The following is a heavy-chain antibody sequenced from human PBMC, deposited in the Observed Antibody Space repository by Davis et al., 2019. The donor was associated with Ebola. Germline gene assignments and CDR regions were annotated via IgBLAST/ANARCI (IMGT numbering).Heavy chain of an antibody. CDR2: IIPILGIA. D-gene: IGHD6-13*01. V-gene: IGHV1-69*04. Sequence: SVKVSCKASGGTFSSYAISRVRQAPGQGLEWMGRIIPILGIANYAQKFQGRVTITADKSTSTAYMELSSLRSEDTAVYYCAALDSSSWYGRLWDYWGQGTLVTVSS. CDR3: AALDSSSWYGRLWDY. J-gene: IGHJ4*02. CDR1: GGTFSSYA.